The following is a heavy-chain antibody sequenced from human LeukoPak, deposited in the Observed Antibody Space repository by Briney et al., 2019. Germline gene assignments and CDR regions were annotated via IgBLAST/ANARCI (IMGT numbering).Heavy chain of an antibody. J-gene: IGHJ4*02. CDR3: ARDLGRELDY. CDR1: GASISSYY. CDR2: IYYSGSGST. D-gene: IGHD1-7*01. V-gene: IGHV4-59*01. Sequence: SETLSLTCTVSGASISSYYWSWLRQSPGKGLEWIAYIYYSGSGSTDYNPSLKSRVTISVDTSKNQLSLKVSSVTAADTAIYYCARDLGRELDYWGQGTLVTVS.